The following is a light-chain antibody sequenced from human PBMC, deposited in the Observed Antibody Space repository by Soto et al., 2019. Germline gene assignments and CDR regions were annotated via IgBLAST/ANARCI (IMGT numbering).Light chain of an antibody. CDR1: RSMSSW. Sequence: DIQMTQSPSTLSAFVGDRVTITCRASRSMSSWLAWYQQKPGKAPRLLIYKASTLETGVPSRFSGGGSGTEFTLTISSLQPDDFATYYCQQYNSIPLTFGGGTKVEIK. J-gene: IGKJ4*01. CDR3: QQYNSIPLT. V-gene: IGKV1-5*03. CDR2: KAS.